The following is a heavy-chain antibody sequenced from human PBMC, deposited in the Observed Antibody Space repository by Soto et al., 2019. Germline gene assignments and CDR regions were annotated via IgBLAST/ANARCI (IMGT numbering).Heavy chain of an antibody. CDR2: IYPGDSDT. Sequence: GESLKISCKGSGYSFTSYWIVWVRQMPGKGLEWMGIIYPGDSDTRYSPSFQGQVTISADKSISTAYLQWSSLKASDTAMYYCARRILYSNPWGGMDVWGQGTTVTVSS. CDR3: ARRILYSNPWGGMDV. V-gene: IGHV5-51*01. J-gene: IGHJ6*02. CDR1: GYSFTSYW. D-gene: IGHD4-4*01.